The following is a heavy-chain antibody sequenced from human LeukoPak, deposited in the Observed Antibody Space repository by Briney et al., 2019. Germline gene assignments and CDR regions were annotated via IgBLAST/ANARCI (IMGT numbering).Heavy chain of an antibody. D-gene: IGHD3-10*01. J-gene: IGHJ4*02. CDR2: INPSGGST. Sequence: ASVKVSCKASGYTFTSYYMHWVRQAPGQGLEWMGIINPSGGSTSYAQKLQGRVTMTRDTSTSTVYMELSSLRSEDTAVYYCARDRSVNYYGSGSPSLGYWGQGTLVTVSS. CDR1: GYTFTSYY. CDR3: ARDRSVNYYGSGSPSLGY. V-gene: IGHV1-46*01.